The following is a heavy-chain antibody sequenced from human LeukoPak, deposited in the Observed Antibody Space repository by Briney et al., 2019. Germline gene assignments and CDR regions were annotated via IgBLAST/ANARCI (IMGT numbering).Heavy chain of an antibody. CDR1: GFTVSSNS. CDR2: IRYDGRNK. CDR3: AKDSVRKSIVGPTTRGVNDY. D-gene: IGHD1-26*01. V-gene: IGHV3-30*02. J-gene: IGHJ4*02. Sequence: GGSLRLSCTVSGFTVSSNSMSWVRQAPGKGLEWVAFIRYDGRNKYYADSVKGRFTISRDNSKNTLYLQMNSLRPEDTAVYYCAKDSVRKSIVGPTTRGVNDYWGQGTLVTVSS.